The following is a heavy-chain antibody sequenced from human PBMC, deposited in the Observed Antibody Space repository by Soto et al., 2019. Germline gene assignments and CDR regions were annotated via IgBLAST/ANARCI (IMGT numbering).Heavy chain of an antibody. J-gene: IGHJ4*02. Sequence: QVQLVQSGAEVKKPGASVKVSCKASGYTFTDYALHWVRQAPGQRLEWMGWIKAANGNTKCSQKFQGRVTINRDTPESTAYVELSSIKSEDTTVYYWASGDYYEIHYYWGQGTLVTVS. CDR1: GYTFTDYA. V-gene: IGHV1-3*01. CDR3: ASGDYYEIHYY. D-gene: IGHD3-22*01. CDR2: IKAANGNT.